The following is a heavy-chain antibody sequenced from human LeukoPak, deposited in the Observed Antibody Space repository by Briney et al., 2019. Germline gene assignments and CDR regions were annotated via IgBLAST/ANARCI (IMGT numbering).Heavy chain of an antibody. V-gene: IGHV4-4*07. CDR3: ARKDGDY. CDR2: IYTSGST. CDR1: GGSISYFY. J-gene: IGHJ4*02. Sequence: SETLSLTCTVSGGSISYFYWSWIRQPAGKGLEWIGRIYTSGSTDYNPSLKSRVTMSLDTSRNQFSLKLSTVTAADTAVYYCARKDGDYWGQGTLVTVSS.